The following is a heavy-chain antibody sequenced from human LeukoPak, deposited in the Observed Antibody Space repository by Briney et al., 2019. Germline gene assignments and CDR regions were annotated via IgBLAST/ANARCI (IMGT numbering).Heavy chain of an antibody. J-gene: IGHJ5*02. CDR2: IYYSGST. CDR1: GDSISSSRSY. Sequence: ASETLSLTCTVSGDSISSSRSYWGWIRQPPGKGLEWIGSIYYSGSTYYNTSLKSRVTISVDTSKNQFSLKLSSVTAADTAVYYCAGRARGYRLKSQRFWFDPWGQGTLVTVSS. CDR3: AGRARGYRLKSQRFWFDP. D-gene: IGHD5-18*01. V-gene: IGHV4-39*01.